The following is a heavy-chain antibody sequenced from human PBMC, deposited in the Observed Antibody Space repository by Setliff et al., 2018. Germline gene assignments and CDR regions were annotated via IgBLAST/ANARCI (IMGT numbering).Heavy chain of an antibody. CDR1: GGTFRSYG. CDR2: TIPMFGSA. J-gene: IGHJ4*02. Sequence: SVKVSCKASGGTFRSYGISWVRQAPGQGLEWMGGTIPMFGSANYAQKFQGRVTIITDEFTGTAYMELSSLRTEDTAVYYCARAPLESGYYYGQGHYFDNWGQGTLVTVSS. D-gene: IGHD5-18*01. CDR3: ARAPLESGYYYGQGHYFDN. V-gene: IGHV1-69*05.